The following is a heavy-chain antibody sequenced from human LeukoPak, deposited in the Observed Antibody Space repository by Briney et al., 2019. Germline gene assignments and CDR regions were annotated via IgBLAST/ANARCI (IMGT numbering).Heavy chain of an antibody. Sequence: ASVTVSCKASVYTFSSYGISWVRQAPGQGLGWLGWISAYNGNTNNAQKLQGRVTMTTATSTSTAYMELRSLRSAAAAVYDCERGDFYDFWSGSFDYWGQETLVTASS. CDR2: ISAYNGNT. V-gene: IGHV1-18*01. D-gene: IGHD3-3*01. J-gene: IGHJ4*02. CDR1: VYTFSSYG. CDR3: ERGDFYDFWSGSFDY.